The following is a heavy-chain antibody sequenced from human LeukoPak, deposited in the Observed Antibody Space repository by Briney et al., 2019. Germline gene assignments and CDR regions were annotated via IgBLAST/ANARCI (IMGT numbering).Heavy chain of an antibody. Sequence: GGTLRLSCAPSGFTFSSYRKHWVRHAPGKGQVRVSRINSDGSSSIYADSVKGRFTISRDNAENTLYLQMSSLRAEDTAVYYCARGRPGGYFDYWGQGTLVTVSS. D-gene: IGHD3-10*01. CDR3: ARGRPGGYFDY. CDR2: INSDGSSS. V-gene: IGHV3-74*01. CDR1: GFTFSSYR. J-gene: IGHJ4*02.